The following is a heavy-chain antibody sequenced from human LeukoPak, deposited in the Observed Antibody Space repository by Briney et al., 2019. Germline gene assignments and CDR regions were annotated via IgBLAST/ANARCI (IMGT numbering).Heavy chain of an antibody. V-gene: IGHV1-69*13. CDR1: GGTFSSYA. CDR3: ARALNCSSTSCSGWEGYYYYYYGMDV. CDR2: IIPIFGTA. J-gene: IGHJ6*02. Sequence: SVKVSCKASGGTFSSYAISWVRQAPGQGLEWMGGIIPIFGTANYAQKFQGRVTITADESTSTAYMELSSLRSEDTAVYYCARALNCSSTSCSGWEGYYYYYYGMDVWGQGTTVTVSS. D-gene: IGHD2-2*01.